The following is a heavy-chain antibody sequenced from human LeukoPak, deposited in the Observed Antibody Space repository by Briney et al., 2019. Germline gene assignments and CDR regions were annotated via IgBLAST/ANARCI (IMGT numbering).Heavy chain of an antibody. Sequence: SETLSLTCTVSGGSISSYYWSWIRQPPGKGLDCIGYIYYSGTTNYNPSLKSRATISLDTSKNQFSLKLTSVTAADTAVYYCARVSWFPGTSYYYMDVWGKGTTVTVSS. CDR3: ARVSWFPGTSYYYMDV. CDR1: GGSISSYY. CDR2: IYYSGTT. D-gene: IGHD1-1*01. J-gene: IGHJ6*03. V-gene: IGHV4-59*01.